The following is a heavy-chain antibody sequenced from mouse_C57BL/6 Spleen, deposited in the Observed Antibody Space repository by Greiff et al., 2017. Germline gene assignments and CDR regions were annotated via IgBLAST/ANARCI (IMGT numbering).Heavy chain of an antibody. D-gene: IGHD1-1*01. J-gene: IGHJ4*01. CDR2: INPSSDNT. CDR1: GYTFTSYW. CDR3: ARGIITTVVDYDMGD. V-gene: IGHV1-7*01. Sequence: VQLQESGAELAKPGASVKLSCKASGYTFTSYWMHWVKQRPGQGLEWIGYINPSSDNTNYNQKFKDKTTLTEDKSSSTAYMQLSNLTNEDSAVYDCARGIITTVVDYDMGDRGKGTTVTVAS.